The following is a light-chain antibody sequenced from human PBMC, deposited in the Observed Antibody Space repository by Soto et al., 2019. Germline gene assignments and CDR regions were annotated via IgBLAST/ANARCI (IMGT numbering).Light chain of an antibody. V-gene: IGKV3-20*01. CDR3: QQYDDSRQVWT. CDR2: DTY. Sequence: EVVLTQSPGPLSLSPGERATLSCRASQSVSRNYLAWYHQKPGQAPTLLMYDTYIRATGIPDRFSGSGSVTDFTLTISSLEPEDFAVYYCQQYDDSRQVWTFGQGTKVEIK. CDR1: QSVSRNY. J-gene: IGKJ1*01.